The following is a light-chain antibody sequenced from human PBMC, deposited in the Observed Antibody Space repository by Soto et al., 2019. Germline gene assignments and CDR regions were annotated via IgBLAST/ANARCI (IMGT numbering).Light chain of an antibody. CDR2: GAS. Sequence: EIVLTQSPGTLSLSPGERATLSCRASQSVSSSYLAWYQQNPGQAPWLLIYGASSRATGIPDRFSGSGSGTDFTLTISRLEPEDFAVYYCQQYGSSSYTFGQGTTLEIK. J-gene: IGKJ2*01. CDR3: QQYGSSSYT. CDR1: QSVSSSY. V-gene: IGKV3-20*01.